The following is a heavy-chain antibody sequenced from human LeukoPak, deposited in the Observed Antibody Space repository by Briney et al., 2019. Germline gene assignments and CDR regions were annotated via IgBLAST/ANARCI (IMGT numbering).Heavy chain of an antibody. CDR1: GYTFTGYY. CDR3: ARVRVTMVRGVHDNWFDH. D-gene: IGHD3-10*01. V-gene: IGHV1-2*02. J-gene: IGHJ5*02. Sequence: ASVTVSCKASGYTFTGYYMHWVRQAPGQGLEWMGWINPDNGGTNYAQKFQGRVTMTRDMSISTAYMELSRLRSDDTAVYYCARVRVTMVRGVHDNWFDHWGQGTLVTVSS. CDR2: INPDNGGT.